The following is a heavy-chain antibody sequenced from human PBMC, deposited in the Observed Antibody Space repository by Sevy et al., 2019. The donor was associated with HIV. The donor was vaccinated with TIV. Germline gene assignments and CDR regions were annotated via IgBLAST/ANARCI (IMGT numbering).Heavy chain of an antibody. Sequence: ASVKVSCKTSGYTFVTYGISWVRQVPGQGHQWMGWISGNDGSTREAQIFQDRVTMTTDRTTSTAYMEVRRLRSDDTAVYYCVRDANYDSESSGYPFDDWGQGTLVTVSS. D-gene: IGHD3-22*01. CDR3: VRDANYDSESSGYPFDD. CDR1: GYTFVTYG. V-gene: IGHV1-18*01. J-gene: IGHJ4*02. CDR2: ISGNDGST.